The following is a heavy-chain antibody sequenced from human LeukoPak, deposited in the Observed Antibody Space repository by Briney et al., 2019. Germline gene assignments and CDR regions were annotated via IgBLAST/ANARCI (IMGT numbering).Heavy chain of an antibody. V-gene: IGHV4-39*01. J-gene: IGHJ4*02. D-gene: IGHD3-22*01. CDR3: ARHDSSGLAPFDY. Sequence: SEPLSLTCTVSGGSISSSSYYWGWIRQPPGKGLEWIGSIYYSGSTYYNPSLKSRVTISVDTSKNQFSLKLSSVTAADTAVYYCARHDSSGLAPFDYWGQGTLVTVSS. CDR2: IYYSGST. CDR1: GGSISSSSYY.